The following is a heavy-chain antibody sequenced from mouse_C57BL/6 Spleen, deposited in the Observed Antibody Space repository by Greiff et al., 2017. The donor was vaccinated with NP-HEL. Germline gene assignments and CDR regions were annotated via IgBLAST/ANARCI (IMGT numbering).Heavy chain of an antibody. J-gene: IGHJ1*03. CDR3: ARGGNYWYFDV. D-gene: IGHD2-1*01. CDR1: GYTFTSYD. Sequence: VKLVESGPELVKPGASVKLSCKASGYTFTSYDINWVKQRPGQGLEWIGWIYPRDGSTKYNEKFKGKATLTVDTSSSTAYMELHSLTSEDSAVYFCARGGNYWYFDVWGTGTTVTVSS. V-gene: IGHV1-85*01. CDR2: IYPRDGST.